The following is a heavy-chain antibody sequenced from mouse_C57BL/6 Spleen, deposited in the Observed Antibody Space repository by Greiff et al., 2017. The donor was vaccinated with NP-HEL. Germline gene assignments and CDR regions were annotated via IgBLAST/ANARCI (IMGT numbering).Heavy chain of an antibody. CDR3: ARSDYPWYFDY. V-gene: IGHV1-76*01. J-gene: IGHJ2*01. Sequence: QVQLQQSGAELVRPGASVKLSCKASGYTFTDYYINWVKQRPGQGLEWIARIYPGSGNTYYNEKFKGKATLTAEKSSSTAYMQLSSLTSEDSAVYFCARSDYPWYFDYWGQGTTLTVSS. D-gene: IGHD2-4*01. CDR2: IYPGSGNT. CDR1: GYTFTDYY.